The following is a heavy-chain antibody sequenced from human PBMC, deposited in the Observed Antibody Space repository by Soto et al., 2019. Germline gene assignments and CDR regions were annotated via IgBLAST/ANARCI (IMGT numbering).Heavy chain of an antibody. D-gene: IGHD3-22*01. J-gene: IGHJ2*01. Sequence: VQLQESGPGLVKPSETLSLTCTVSGDSVRIHYWTWIRQPPGKGLEWIGYIYDGGTTKYNPSLKSRATVSADTSKNQVSLNLTSVTAADTAVYYCARSVFYDSSEFYVHWYFDLWGRGTLVTVSS. V-gene: IGHV4-59*02. CDR3: ARSVFYDSSEFYVHWYFDL. CDR2: IYDGGTT. CDR1: GDSVRIHY.